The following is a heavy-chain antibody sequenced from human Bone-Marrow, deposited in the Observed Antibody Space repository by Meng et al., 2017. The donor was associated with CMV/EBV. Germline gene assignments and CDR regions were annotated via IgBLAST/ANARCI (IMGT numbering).Heavy chain of an antibody. CDR2: ISSSSSYI. J-gene: IGHJ4*02. D-gene: IGHD2-15*01. CDR3: TKDRGGFRYCSGGTCYKFDY. Sequence: GESLKISCAASGFTFSSYSMNWVRQAPGKGLEWVSSISSSSSYIYYADSVKGRFTVSRDNSNNTLYLQMNNLRAEDTAVHYCTKDRGGFRYCSGGTCYKFDYWGQGTLVTVSS. CDR1: GFTFSSYS. V-gene: IGHV3-21*04.